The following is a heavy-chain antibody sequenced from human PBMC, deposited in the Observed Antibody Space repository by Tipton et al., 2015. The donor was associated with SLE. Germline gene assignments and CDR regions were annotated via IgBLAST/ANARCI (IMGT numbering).Heavy chain of an antibody. D-gene: IGHD3-3*01. CDR2: IWYDGSNK. CDR1: GFTFSNYG. CDR3: AKGAYEFWSGYYTGDWYFDR. V-gene: IGHV3-30*18. Sequence: SLRLSCAASGFTFSNYGMHWVRQAPGKGLEWVAVIWYDGSNKYYADSVKGRFTISRDNSKNTLYLQMNSLRAEDTAVYYCAKGAYEFWSGYYTGDWYFDRWGRGTLVTVSS. J-gene: IGHJ2*01.